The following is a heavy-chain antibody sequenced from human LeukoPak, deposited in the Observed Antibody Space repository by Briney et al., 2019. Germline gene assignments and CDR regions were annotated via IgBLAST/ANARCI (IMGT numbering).Heavy chain of an antibody. D-gene: IGHD6-13*01. CDR2: IYYSGST. J-gene: IGHJ4*02. CDR3: AREDFTAAGTSNFDY. Sequence: SETLSLTCTVSGGSISSTTNYWGWIRQPPGKGLEWIGSIYYSGSTQYNPSLKSRVTMSLDTSKNQFSLKVNSVTAADTAVYYCAREDFTAAGTSNFDYWGQGTLVTVSS. V-gene: IGHV4-39*07. CDR1: GGSISSTTNY.